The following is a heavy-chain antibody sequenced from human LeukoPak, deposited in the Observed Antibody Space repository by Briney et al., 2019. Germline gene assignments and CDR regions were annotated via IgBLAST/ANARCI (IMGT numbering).Heavy chain of an antibody. Sequence: GGSLRLSCAASGFTFSSYAMHWVRQAPGKGLEWVAVISYDGSNKYYADSVKGRFTISRDNSKNTLYLQMNSLRAEDTAVYYCAKDSGSGSYYLDYWGQGTLVTVSS. V-gene: IGHV3-30-3*02. CDR2: ISYDGSNK. D-gene: IGHD3-10*01. CDR3: AKDSGSGSYYLDY. J-gene: IGHJ4*02. CDR1: GFTFSSYA.